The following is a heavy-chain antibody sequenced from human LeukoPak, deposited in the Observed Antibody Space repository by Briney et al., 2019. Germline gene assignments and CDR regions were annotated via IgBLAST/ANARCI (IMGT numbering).Heavy chain of an antibody. CDR1: GFAFSSYW. CDR2: IDQDGSSQ. Sequence: GGSLRLSCAASGFAFSSYWASWVRQAPGKGLEWVANIDQDGSSQNYVDSVRGRFTISRDNAKNSVYLQMNSLRAEDTAVYYCSRSLRSEDYWGPGILVTVSS. J-gene: IGHJ4*02. D-gene: IGHD4/OR15-4a*01. CDR3: SRSLRSEDY. V-gene: IGHV3-7*01.